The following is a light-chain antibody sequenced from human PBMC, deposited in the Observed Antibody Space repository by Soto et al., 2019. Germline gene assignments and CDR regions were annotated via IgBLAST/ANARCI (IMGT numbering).Light chain of an antibody. V-gene: IGKV2-28*01. Sequence: DIVMTQSPLSLPVTPGEPASISCRSSQSLLLTDGNDYLDWYLQKPGQSPQLLMYLGSNRASGVPDRFSGSGSGTDFTLKISRVEAEDVGFYYCMQALQTPPTFGQGTKVEVK. J-gene: IGKJ1*01. CDR3: MQALQTPPT. CDR2: LGS. CDR1: QSLLLTDGNDY.